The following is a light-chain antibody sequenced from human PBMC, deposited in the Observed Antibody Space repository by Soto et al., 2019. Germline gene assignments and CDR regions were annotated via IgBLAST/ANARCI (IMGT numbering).Light chain of an antibody. CDR2: LNSDGSH. Sequence: QAVLTQSTSASASLGASVKLTCTLSSGHSSYAIAWHQQQPEKGPRYLMKLNSDGSHSKGDGIPDRFSGSSSGAERYLTISSLQSEDEADYYCQTWCTGIRVFGGGTKVTV. V-gene: IGLV4-69*01. J-gene: IGLJ2*01. CDR1: SGHSSYA. CDR3: QTWCTGIRV.